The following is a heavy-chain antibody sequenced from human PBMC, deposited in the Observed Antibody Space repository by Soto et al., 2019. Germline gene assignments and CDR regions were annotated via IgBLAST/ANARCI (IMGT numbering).Heavy chain of an antibody. D-gene: IGHD2-15*01. V-gene: IGHV4-30-4*01. CDR2: IYYSGST. CDR1: GGSISSGDYY. Sequence: QVQLQESGPGLVKPSQTLSLTCTVSGGSISSGDYYWSWIRQPPGKGLEWIGYIYYSGSTYYNPSLKSRVTISVDTSKNQFSLKLSSVTAADTAVYYCARAESPYCSGGSCYHFDYWGQGTLVTVSS. J-gene: IGHJ4*02. CDR3: ARAESPYCSGGSCYHFDY.